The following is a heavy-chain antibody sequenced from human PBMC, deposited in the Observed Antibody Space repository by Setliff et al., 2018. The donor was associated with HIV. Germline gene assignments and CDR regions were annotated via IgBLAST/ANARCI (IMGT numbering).Heavy chain of an antibody. CDR1: GYTFTSYG. V-gene: IGHV1-18*01. D-gene: IGHD3-3*01. Sequence: ASVKVYCKASGYTFTSYGISWVRQAPGQGLEWMGWISAYNGNTNYAQKLQGRVTMTTDISTSTAYMELRRLRSDDTAVYYCATVAWYYSFWSGLGDVFDIWGQGTMVTVSS. CDR3: ATVAWYYSFWSGLGDVFDI. CDR2: ISAYNGNT. J-gene: IGHJ3*02.